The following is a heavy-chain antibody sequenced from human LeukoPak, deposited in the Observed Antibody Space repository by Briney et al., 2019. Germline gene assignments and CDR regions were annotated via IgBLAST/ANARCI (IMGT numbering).Heavy chain of an antibody. D-gene: IGHD6-13*01. J-gene: IGHJ4*02. V-gene: IGHV3-33*01. Sequence: PGGSLRLSCAASGFTFSSYGMHWVRQAPGKGLEWVAVIWYDGSNKYYADSVKGRFTISRDNAKNSLYLQMNSLRAEDTAVYYCARDLGMVGSSWDFDYWGQGTLVTVSS. CDR1: GFTFSSYG. CDR3: ARDLGMVGSSWDFDY. CDR2: IWYDGSNK.